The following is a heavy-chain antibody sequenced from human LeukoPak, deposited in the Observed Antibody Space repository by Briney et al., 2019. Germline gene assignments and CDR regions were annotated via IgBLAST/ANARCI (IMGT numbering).Heavy chain of an antibody. J-gene: IGHJ6*02. Sequence: ASVKVSCKASGYTFTNYAMHWVRQAPGQRLEWMGWINAGNGNTKYSQKFQGRVTITRDTSASTAYMELSSLRSEDTAVYYCAREQLVQYYYGMDVWGQGTTVTVSS. CDR2: INAGNGNT. D-gene: IGHD6-13*01. V-gene: IGHV1-3*01. CDR3: AREQLVQYYYGMDV. CDR1: GYTFTNYA.